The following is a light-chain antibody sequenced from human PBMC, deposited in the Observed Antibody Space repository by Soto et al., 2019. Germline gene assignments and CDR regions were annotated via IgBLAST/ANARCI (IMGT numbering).Light chain of an antibody. CDR3: HHYGTAWT. J-gene: IGKJ1*01. Sequence: EIVLTQSPGTLSLSPGERATLSCRASQSVSSSFLAWYQQKPGQAPRLLISGASTRATGIPDRFSGSGSGTDFTLSISRLETEDFAVYYCHHYGTAWTFGQGTKVEV. CDR2: GAS. V-gene: IGKV3-20*01. CDR1: QSVSSSF.